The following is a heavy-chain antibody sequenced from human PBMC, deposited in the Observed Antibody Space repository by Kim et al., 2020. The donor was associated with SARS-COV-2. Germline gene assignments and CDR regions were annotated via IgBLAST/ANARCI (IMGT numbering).Heavy chain of an antibody. CDR1: GYTFTSYA. Sequence: ASAKVSCKASGYTFTSYAMHWVRQAPGQRLEWMGWINAGNGNTKYSQKFQGRVTITRDTSASTAYMELSSLRSEDTSVYYCSRDRLYSGYDSTPIDRDDYWGQGTLVTVSS. CDR3: SRDRLYSGYDSTPIDRDDY. D-gene: IGHD5-12*01. CDR2: INAGNGNT. J-gene: IGHJ4*02. V-gene: IGHV1-3*01.